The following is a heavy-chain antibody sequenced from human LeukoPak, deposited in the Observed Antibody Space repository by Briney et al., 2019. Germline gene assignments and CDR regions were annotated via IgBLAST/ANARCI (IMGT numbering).Heavy chain of an antibody. V-gene: IGHV3-7*01. D-gene: IGHD4-17*01. CDR3: ARDPVLSVTRRGWFDP. J-gene: IGHJ5*02. Sequence: GGSLRLSCAASGFTFSSYWMSWVRQAPGKGLEWVANIKQDGSEKYYVDSVKGRFTISRDNAKNSLYLQMNSLRAEDTAVYYCARDPVLSVTRRGWFDPWGQGTLVTVSS. CDR1: GFTFSSYW. CDR2: IKQDGSEK.